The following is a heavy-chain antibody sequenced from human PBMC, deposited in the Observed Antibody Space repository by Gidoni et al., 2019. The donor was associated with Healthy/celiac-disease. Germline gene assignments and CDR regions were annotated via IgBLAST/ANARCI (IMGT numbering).Heavy chain of an antibody. D-gene: IGHD1-26*01. Sequence: ELQLVGSGGGLVRTGRSLILASAASVFTFVDYAMHWVRQAPGKGLEWVAGIIWNSGSTGYADAVKGRFTISRDNAKNALYLQMNSLRAEDTALYYCAKDIGEWEPRIAFDIWGQGTMVTVSS. CDR1: VFTFVDYA. J-gene: IGHJ3*02. V-gene: IGHV3-9*01. CDR3: AKDIGEWEPRIAFDI. CDR2: IIWNSGST.